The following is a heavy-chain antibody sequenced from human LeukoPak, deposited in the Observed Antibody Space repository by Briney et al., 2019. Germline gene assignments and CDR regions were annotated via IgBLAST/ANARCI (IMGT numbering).Heavy chain of an antibody. CDR3: ARGRGAATGYYFDY. CDR2: INHSGST. J-gene: IGHJ4*02. CDR1: GFTFSSYS. D-gene: IGHD3-9*01. Sequence: GSLRLSCAASGFTFSSYSMNWVRQAPGKGLEWIGEINHSGSTNYSPSLKSRVTISVDTSKNQFSLKMSSVTAADTAVYHCARGRGAATGYYFDYRDQGTLVTVSS. V-gene: IGHV4-34*01.